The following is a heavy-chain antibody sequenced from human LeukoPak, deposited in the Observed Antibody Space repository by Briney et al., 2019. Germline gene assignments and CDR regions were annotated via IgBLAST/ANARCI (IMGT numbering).Heavy chain of an antibody. CDR1: GFSLRSSGVG. Sequence: SGPTLVNPTQTLTLTCTFSGFSLRSSGVGVGWIRQPPGKALEWLALIYWDDGKRYNPSLKNRLTITKDTSKNQVVLTMTNMDPVDTATYYSAHIVWTRSGWRYYFDYWGQGTLVTVSA. V-gene: IGHV2-5*02. D-gene: IGHD6-19*01. CDR2: IYWDDGK. J-gene: IGHJ4*02. CDR3: AHIVWTRSGWRYYFDY.